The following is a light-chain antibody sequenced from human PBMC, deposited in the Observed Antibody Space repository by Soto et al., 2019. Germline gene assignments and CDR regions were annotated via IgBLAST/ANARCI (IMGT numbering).Light chain of an antibody. J-gene: IGLJ2*01. CDR1: SSDAGGHKY. CDR2: EVN. CDR3: SSYAGSNVV. V-gene: IGLV2-8*01. Sequence: QSALTQPPSASGSPGQPVTISCTGSSSDAGGHKYVSWYQQHPGTAPKLIISEVNKRASGVPDRFSGSKSGNTASLTVSGLQAEDEADYYCSSYAGSNVVFGGGTKLTVL.